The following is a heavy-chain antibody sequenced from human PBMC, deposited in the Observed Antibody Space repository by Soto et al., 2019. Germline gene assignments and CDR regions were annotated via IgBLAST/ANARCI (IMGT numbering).Heavy chain of an antibody. V-gene: IGHV1-8*01. J-gene: IGHJ5*02. CDR3: ASGLDP. CDR1: GYIFTNFD. Sequence: QVRLVQSGAEVKKPGASVKVSCKTSGYIFTNFDINWVRQASGQGLEWMGWMNPKTGNTGYARKFQGRVTLSRDVSKSTAYMAMNSLRAKDTAVYYCASGLDPWGQGTLVTVSP. CDR2: MNPKTGNT.